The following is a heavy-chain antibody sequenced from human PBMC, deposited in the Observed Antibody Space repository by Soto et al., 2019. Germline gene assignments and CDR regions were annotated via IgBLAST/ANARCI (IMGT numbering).Heavy chain of an antibody. CDR3: ARDSPVVPTAGPFDY. V-gene: IGHV3-48*03. CDR1: GFTFSNYE. D-gene: IGHD2-2*01. CDR2: ISTGGSTI. J-gene: IGHJ4*02. Sequence: QAGGSLRLSCAASGFTFSNYEMNWVRQAPGKGLEWVSYISTGGSTIYYADSVKGRFTISRDNAKNSLYLQMNSLRAEDTAVYYCARDSPVVPTAGPFDYWGQGTLVTVSS.